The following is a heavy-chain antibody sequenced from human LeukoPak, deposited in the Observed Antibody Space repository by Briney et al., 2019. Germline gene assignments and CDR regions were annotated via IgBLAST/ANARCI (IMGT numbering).Heavy chain of an antibody. CDR1: GFAFSSFR. CDR3: ARPLLIGDEAPFDY. CDR2: ISGNSADI. J-gene: IGHJ4*02. V-gene: IGHV3-21*01. D-gene: IGHD2-15*01. Sequence: GGSLRLSCGASGFAFSSFRMSWVRQAPGRGLEWVSSISGNSADINNADSLKGRFTISRDNAKNSLYLQMNSLRAEDTAVYYCARPLLIGDEAPFDYWGQGTLVTVSS.